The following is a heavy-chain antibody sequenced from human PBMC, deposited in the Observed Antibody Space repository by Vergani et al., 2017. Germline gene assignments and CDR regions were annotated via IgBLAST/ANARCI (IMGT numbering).Heavy chain of an antibody. V-gene: IGHV1-8*01. D-gene: IGHD3-3*01. CDR2: MNPNSGNT. CDR1: GYTFTSYD. Sequence: QVQLVQSGAEVKKPGASVKVSCKASGYTFTSYDINWVRQATGQGLEWMGWMNPNSGNTGYAQKFQGRVTMTGNTSISTAYMALSSLRSEDTAVYYCASGTPYYDFWSGYSEYYYYYMDVWGKGTTVTVSS. J-gene: IGHJ6*03. CDR3: ASGTPYYDFWSGYSEYYYYYMDV.